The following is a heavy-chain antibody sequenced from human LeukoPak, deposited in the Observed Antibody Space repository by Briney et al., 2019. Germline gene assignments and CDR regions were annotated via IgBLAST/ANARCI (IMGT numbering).Heavy chain of an antibody. J-gene: IGHJ4*02. CDR1: GYTFTGYY. D-gene: IGHD4-17*01. CDR2: INPNSGGT. Sequence: GASVKVSCKASGYTFTGYYMHWVRQAPGQGLEWMGWINPNSGGTNYAQKFQGRVTMTRDTSISTAYMELSRLRSEDTAVYYCARVGVGGYGDYVFDYWGQGTLVTVSS. V-gene: IGHV1-2*02. CDR3: ARVGVGGYGDYVFDY.